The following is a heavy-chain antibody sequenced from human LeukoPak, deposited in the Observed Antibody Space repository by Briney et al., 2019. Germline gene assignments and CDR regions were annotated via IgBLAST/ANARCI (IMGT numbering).Heavy chain of an antibody. J-gene: IGHJ4*02. Sequence: GGSLRLSCAASGFTFRSYAMHWVRQAPGKGLEWVAVISYDGSNKYYADSVKGRFTISRDNSKNTLYLQMNSLRAEDTAVYYCAREVKWELPAFDYWGQGTLVTVSS. D-gene: IGHD1-26*01. CDR2: ISYDGSNK. V-gene: IGHV3-30-3*01. CDR1: GFTFRSYA. CDR3: AREVKWELPAFDY.